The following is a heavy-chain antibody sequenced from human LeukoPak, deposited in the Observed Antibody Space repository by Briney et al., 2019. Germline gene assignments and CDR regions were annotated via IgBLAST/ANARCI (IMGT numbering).Heavy chain of an antibody. CDR2: VSSSSSTI. CDR3: ARDITMVRGIIGYYYGMDV. Sequence: AGGSLRLSCATSGFIFSSYSMNWVRQAPGKGLEWVSYVSSSSSTIYYADSVKGRFTISRDNAKNSLYLQMNSLRDEDTAVYYCARDITMVRGIIGYYYGMDVWGQGTTVTVSS. D-gene: IGHD3-10*01. CDR1: GFIFSSYS. V-gene: IGHV3-48*02. J-gene: IGHJ6*02.